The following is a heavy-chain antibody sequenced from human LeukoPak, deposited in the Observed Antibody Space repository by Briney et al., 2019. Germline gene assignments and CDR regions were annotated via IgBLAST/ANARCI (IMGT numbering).Heavy chain of an antibody. V-gene: IGHV3-21*01. Sequence: GGSLRLSCAASGFTFSSYSMNWVRQAPGKGLEWVSSISSSSSYIYYADSVKGRFTISRDNAKNSLYLQMSSLRDEDTAVYYCARDDRRKSGSPRWFDPWGQGTLVTVSS. CDR2: ISSSSSYI. CDR3: ARDDRRKSGSPRWFDP. J-gene: IGHJ5*02. CDR1: GFTFSSYS. D-gene: IGHD1-26*01.